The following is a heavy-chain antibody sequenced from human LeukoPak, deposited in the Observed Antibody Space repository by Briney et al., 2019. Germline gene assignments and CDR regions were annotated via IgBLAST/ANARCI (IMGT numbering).Heavy chain of an antibody. V-gene: IGHV4-61*02. Sequence: SETLSLTRTVSGGSISSGSYFWSWIRQPAGKALEWIGRVYSTGTTNYSPSLKSRVTISVDTAKNQFSLKLTSVTAADTAVYYCARDRGDLDNWGQGTLVTVSS. CDR2: VYSTGTT. CDR1: GGSISSGSYF. CDR3: ARDRGDLDN. J-gene: IGHJ4*02.